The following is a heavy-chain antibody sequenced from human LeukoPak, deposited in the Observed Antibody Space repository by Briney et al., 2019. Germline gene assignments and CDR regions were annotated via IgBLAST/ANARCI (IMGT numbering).Heavy chain of an antibody. J-gene: IGHJ1*01. CDR1: GDSVSSNSAA. Sequence: SQTLSLTCAISGDSVSSNSAAWNWIRQSPSRGLEWLGRTYYRSEWYNDYAVSVKSRININPDTSKNQFSLQLNSVTPEDTSVYYCAQADSTGYFYFQHWGQGTLVTVSS. D-gene: IGHD3-22*01. CDR3: AQADSTGYFYFQH. V-gene: IGHV6-1*01. CDR2: TYYRSEWYN.